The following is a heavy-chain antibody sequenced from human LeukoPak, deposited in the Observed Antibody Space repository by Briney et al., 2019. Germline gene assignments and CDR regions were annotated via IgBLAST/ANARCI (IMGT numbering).Heavy chain of an antibody. J-gene: IGHJ4*02. CDR3: ARGRRGPDY. V-gene: IGHV4-34*01. Sequence: SETLSLTCAAYGGSFSGYYWSWIRQPPGKGLEWIGEINHSGSTNYNPSLRSRVTISVDTSKNQFSLKLSSVTAADTAVYYCARGRRGPDYWGQGTLVTVSS. CDR2: INHSGST. CDR1: GGSFSGYY. D-gene: IGHD3-10*01.